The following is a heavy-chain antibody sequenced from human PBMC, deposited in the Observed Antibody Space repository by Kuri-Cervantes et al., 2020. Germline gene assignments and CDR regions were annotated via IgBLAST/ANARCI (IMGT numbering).Heavy chain of an antibody. V-gene: IGHV3-30*03. CDR3: AREGGRGGMDV. CDR2: ISYDGSNK. CDR1: GFTFSSYG. Sequence: GRSLKISCAASGFTFSSYGMHWVRQAPGRGLEWVAVISYDGSNKYYADSVKGRFTISRDNSKNTLYLQMNSLRAEDTAVYYCAREGGRGGMDVWGQGTTVTVSS. J-gene: IGHJ6*02. D-gene: IGHD2-15*01.